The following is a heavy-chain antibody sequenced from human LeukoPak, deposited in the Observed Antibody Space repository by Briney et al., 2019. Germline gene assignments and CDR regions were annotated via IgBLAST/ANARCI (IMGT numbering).Heavy chain of an antibody. CDR1: GGTFSSYA. J-gene: IGHJ4*02. D-gene: IGHD2-2*01. CDR2: IIPIFGTA. V-gene: IGHV1-69*05. CDR3: ASHSRVYCSSTSCYADHFDY. Sequence: ASVKVSCKASGGTFSSYAISWVRQAPGQGLEWMGRIIPIFGTANYAQKFQGRITFTTDESTSTAYMELSSLRSEDTAVYYCASHSRVYCSSTSCYADHFDYWGQGTLVTVSS.